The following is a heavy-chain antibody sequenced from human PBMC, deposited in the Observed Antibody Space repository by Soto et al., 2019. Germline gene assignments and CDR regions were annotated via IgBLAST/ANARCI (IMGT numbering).Heavy chain of an antibody. Sequence: GESLKIACMGSGYTVTSHWIGWVRQMPGKGLELMGIIYHGDSDTRYSPSFQGQVTISADKCIRTAYLRWNSLKASDTAMYYCVSVGLVGSNSMNNAWFDXWGPGTMVTVSX. CDR1: GYTVTSHW. J-gene: IGHJ5*02. CDR3: VSVGLVGSNSMNNAWFDX. D-gene: IGHD3-3*02. V-gene: IGHV5-51*01. CDR2: IYHGDSDT.